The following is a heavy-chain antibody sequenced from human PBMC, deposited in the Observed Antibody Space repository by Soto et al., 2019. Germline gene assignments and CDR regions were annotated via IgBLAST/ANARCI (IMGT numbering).Heavy chain of an antibody. CDR3: ARPVPSYSYGPAPFDY. Sequence: PSETLSLTCSVSGGSISSSSYNWDWIRQPPGKGLEWIGTIYYNGDTDYNPSLKSRATISVDASDYQFSLKLSSVTAADTAVYYCARPVPSYSYGPAPFDYWGQGTLVTVSS. V-gene: IGHV4-39*01. J-gene: IGHJ4*02. D-gene: IGHD5-18*01. CDR1: GGSISSSSYN. CDR2: IYYNGDT.